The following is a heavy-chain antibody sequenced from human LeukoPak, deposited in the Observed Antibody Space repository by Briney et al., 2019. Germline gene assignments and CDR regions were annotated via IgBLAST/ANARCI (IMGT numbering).Heavy chain of an antibody. CDR2: IYYSGST. Sequence: SETLSLTCTVSGGSISSYYWSWIRQHPGKGLEWIGYIYYSGSTYYNPSLKSRVTISVDTSKNQFSLKLSSVTAADTAVYYCARGPQLPEEYYFDYWGQGTLVTVSS. J-gene: IGHJ4*02. CDR3: ARGPQLPEEYYFDY. V-gene: IGHV4-59*06. CDR1: GGSISSYY. D-gene: IGHD2-2*01.